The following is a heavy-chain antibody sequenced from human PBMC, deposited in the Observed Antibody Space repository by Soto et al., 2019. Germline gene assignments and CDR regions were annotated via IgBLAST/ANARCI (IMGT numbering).Heavy chain of an antibody. V-gene: IGHV1-69*06. Sequence: SVKVSCKASGGTFSSYAISWVRQAPGQGLEWMGGIIPIFGTANYAQKFQGRVTITADKSTRRASMELSSLRSEDTAVYYCARGEVATAYYYYGMDVWGQGTTVTVSS. CDR2: IIPIFGTA. CDR1: GGTFSSYA. CDR3: ARGEVATAYYYYGMDV. D-gene: IGHD5-12*01. J-gene: IGHJ6*02.